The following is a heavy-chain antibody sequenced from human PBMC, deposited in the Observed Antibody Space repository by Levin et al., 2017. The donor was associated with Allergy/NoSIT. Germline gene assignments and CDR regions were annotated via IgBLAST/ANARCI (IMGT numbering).Heavy chain of an antibody. CDR2: IYYTGST. D-gene: IGHD6-13*01. Sequence: PSETLSLTCTVSDGSISTYYWSWIRQPPGKGLEWIGYIYYTGSTNYNPSLNSRVTISVDTSKNQFSLKLNSVTAADTAVYFCARQQITIATAGIDAFDIWGQGTMVTVSS. V-gene: IGHV4-59*01. CDR1: DGSISTYY. CDR3: ARQQITIATAGIDAFDI. J-gene: IGHJ3*02.